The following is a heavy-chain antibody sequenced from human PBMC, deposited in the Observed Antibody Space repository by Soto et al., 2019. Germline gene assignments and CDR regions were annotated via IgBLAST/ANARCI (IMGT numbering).Heavy chain of an antibody. V-gene: IGHV3-15*01. J-gene: IGHJ4*02. CDR2: IKSKIDGGTT. D-gene: IGHD6-6*01. CDR3: AKGTNEYSSSDY. CDR1: GFTFSNAW. Sequence: LGGSLRLSCAASGFTFSNAWMSWVRQAPGKGLEWVARIKSKIDGGTTDHAAPVKGRFTISRDNSKNTLYLQMNSLRAEDTAVYYCAKGTNEYSSSDYWGQGTLVTVSS.